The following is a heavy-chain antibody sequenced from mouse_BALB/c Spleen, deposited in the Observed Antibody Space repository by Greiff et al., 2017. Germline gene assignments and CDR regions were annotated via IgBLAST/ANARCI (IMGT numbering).Heavy chain of an antibody. J-gene: IGHJ4*01. D-gene: IGHD2-4*01. CDR1: GYTFTSYW. CDR2: IDPYDSET. Sequence: VQLQQPGAELVRPGASVKLSCKASGYTFTSYWMNWVKQRPEQGLEWIGRIDPYDSETHYNQKFKDKAILTVDKSSSPAYMQLSSLTSEDSAVYYSASMITTGPYYAMDYWGQGTSVTVSS. V-gene: IGHV1-74*01. CDR3: ASMITTGPYYAMDY.